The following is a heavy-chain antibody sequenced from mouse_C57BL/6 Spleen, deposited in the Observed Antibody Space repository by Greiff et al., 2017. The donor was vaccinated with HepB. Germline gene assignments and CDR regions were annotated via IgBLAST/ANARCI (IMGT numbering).Heavy chain of an antibody. V-gene: IGHV1-82*01. J-gene: IGHJ2*01. CDR2: IYPGDGDT. D-gene: IGHD3-2*02. CDR1: GYAFSSSW. Sequence: QVQLKESGPELVKPGASVKISCKASGYAFSSSWMNWVKQRPGKGLEWIGRIYPGDGDTNYNGKFKGKATLTADKSSSTAYMQLSSLTSEDSAVYFCASEGSGYVDYWGQGTTLTVSS. CDR3: ASEGSGYVDY.